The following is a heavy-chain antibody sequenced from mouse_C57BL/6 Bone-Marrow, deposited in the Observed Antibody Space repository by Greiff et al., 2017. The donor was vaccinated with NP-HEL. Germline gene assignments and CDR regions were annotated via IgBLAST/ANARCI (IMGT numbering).Heavy chain of an antibody. D-gene: IGHD1-1*01. CDR3: TTYYYGSSPLDY. CDR1: GFNIKDDY. Sequence: LVESGAELVRPGASVKLSCTASGFNIKDDYMHWVKQRPEQGLEWIGWIDPENGDTEYASKFQGKATITADTSSNTAYLQLSSLTSEDTAVYYCTTYYYGSSPLDYWGQGTTLTVSS. V-gene: IGHV14-4*01. J-gene: IGHJ2*01. CDR2: IDPENGDT.